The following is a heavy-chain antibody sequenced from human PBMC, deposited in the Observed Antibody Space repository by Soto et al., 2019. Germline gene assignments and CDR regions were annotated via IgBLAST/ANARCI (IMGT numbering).Heavy chain of an antibody. CDR3: ARDPSYYGSRSYYPFDY. V-gene: IGHV3-21*01. Sequence: EVQLVESGGGLVKPGGSLRLSCAGSGFSDSSSSMNWVRQAPGKRLEWVSSISSTSDYIYYADSVKGRFTISRDNAKNSLYLQMNYLRAEDTAVYHCARDPSYYGSRSYYPFDYWGQGTLVTVSS. CDR2: ISSTSDYI. D-gene: IGHD3-10*01. CDR1: GFSDSSSS. J-gene: IGHJ4*02.